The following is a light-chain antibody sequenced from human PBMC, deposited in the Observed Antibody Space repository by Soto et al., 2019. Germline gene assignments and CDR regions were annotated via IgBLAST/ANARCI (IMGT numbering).Light chain of an antibody. V-gene: IGKV3-20*01. J-gene: IGKJ4*01. Sequence: EIVLTQSPGTLSLSPGERATPSCRASQSVRSGYLAWYQQKPGQAPRLLIYGASSRATGIPDRFSDSGSGTDFTLTISRLEPEDFAVYYCQQYGSSPLTFGGGTKVDIK. CDR1: QSVRSGY. CDR2: GAS. CDR3: QQYGSSPLT.